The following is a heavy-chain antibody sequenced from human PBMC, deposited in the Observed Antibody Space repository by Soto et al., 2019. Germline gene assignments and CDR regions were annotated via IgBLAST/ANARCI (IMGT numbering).Heavy chain of an antibody. CDR3: ARDQTGITTAGGGRIDH. V-gene: IGHV3-30-3*01. Sequence: QLVESGGGVVQPGRSLRLSCAASGFTFSTHAMHWVRQAPGKGLECVAIVSFDGSNKYYADSVKGRFTISRDNSKNTLYLQMRGLTPEDTAVYYCARDQTGITTAGGGRIDHWGQGTLVTVSS. CDR2: VSFDGSNK. D-gene: IGHD6-13*01. CDR1: GFTFSTHA. J-gene: IGHJ4*02.